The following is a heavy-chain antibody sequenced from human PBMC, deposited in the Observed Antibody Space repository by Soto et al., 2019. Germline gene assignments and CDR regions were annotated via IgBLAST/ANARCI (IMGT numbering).Heavy chain of an antibody. D-gene: IGHD3-3*01. CDR1: GYTFTSYD. J-gene: IGHJ5*02. CDR3: ARDEFWSGYLTNWFDP. V-gene: IGHV1-8*01. CDR2: MNPNSGNT. Sequence: ASVKVSCKASGYTFTSYDINWVRQATGQGLEWMGWMNPNSGNTGYAQKFQGRVTMTRNTSISTAYMELSSLRSEDTAVYYCARDEFWSGYLTNWFDPWGQGTQVTVSS.